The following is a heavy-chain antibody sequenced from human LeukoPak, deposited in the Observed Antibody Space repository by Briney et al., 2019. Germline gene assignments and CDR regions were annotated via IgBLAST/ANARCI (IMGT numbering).Heavy chain of an antibody. J-gene: IGHJ3*02. CDR3: AKDLRKPIIAVAGPDAFDI. Sequence: GGSLRLSCAASGFTFSSYGMHWVRQAPGKGLEWVAVIWYDGSNKYYADSVKGRFTISRDNSKNTLYLQMNSLRAEDTAVYYCAKDLRKPIIAVAGPDAFDIWGQGTMVTISS. CDR2: IWYDGSNK. CDR1: GFTFSSYG. V-gene: IGHV3-33*06. D-gene: IGHD6-19*01.